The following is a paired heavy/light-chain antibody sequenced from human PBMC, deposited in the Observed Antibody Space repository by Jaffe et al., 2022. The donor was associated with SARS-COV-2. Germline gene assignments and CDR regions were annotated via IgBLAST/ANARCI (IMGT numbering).Light chain of an antibody. CDR2: KVS. CDR3: MQGTHWPFT. V-gene: IGKV2-30*01. Sequence: DVVLTQSPLSLPVTLGQPASISCRSSQGLVYSDGNTYLNWFQQRPGQSPRRLIYKVSNRDSGVPDRFSGSGSGTDFTLQISRVEAEDVGIYYCMQGTHWPFTFGGGTKVEIK. CDR1: QGLVYSDGNTY. J-gene: IGKJ4*01.
Heavy chain of an antibody. V-gene: IGHV4-59*02. Sequence: QVHLQQSGPGLVKPSETLSLTCTVSGASVTSYYWSWIRQPPGKGLEWIAYIYHNGDTMQNPSLKSRVTLSIDTSKNQISLKMNSVTAADTAVYYCARTTRQPGPWGQGTLVTVSS. J-gene: IGHJ5*02. D-gene: IGHD1-1*01. CDR1: GASVTSYY. CDR3: ARTTRQPGP. CDR2: IYHNGDT.